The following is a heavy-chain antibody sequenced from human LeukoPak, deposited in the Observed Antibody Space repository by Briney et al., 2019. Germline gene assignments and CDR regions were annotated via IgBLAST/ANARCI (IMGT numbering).Heavy chain of an antibody. CDR2: FDPEDGET. D-gene: IGHD4-17*01. CDR3: TTDPTTGGIRNRGYYYMDV. J-gene: IGHJ6*03. Sequence: ASVKVSCKVSGYTLTELSMHWVRQAPGKGLEWMGGFDPEDGETIYAQKFQGRVTMTEDTSTDTAYMELSSLRSEDTAVYYCTTDPTTGGIRNRGYYYMDVWGKGTTVTVSS. V-gene: IGHV1-24*01. CDR1: GYTLTELS.